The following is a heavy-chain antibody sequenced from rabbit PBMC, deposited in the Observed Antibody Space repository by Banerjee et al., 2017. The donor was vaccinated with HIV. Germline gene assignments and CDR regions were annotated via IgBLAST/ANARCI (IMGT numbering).Heavy chain of an antibody. CDR1: GFDFSSDV. D-gene: IGHD2-1*01. V-gene: IGHV1S47*01. J-gene: IGHJ4*01. CDR3: ARDDGGVWYTFNF. CDR2: IDDGGGST. Sequence: QQQLVESGGGLVTPGASLTLTCTASGFDFSSDVMCWVRQAPGKGPEWIACIDDGGGSTYYASWVNGRFSISKTSSTVTLQMTSLTAADTATYFCARDDGGVWYTFNFWGPGTLVTVS.